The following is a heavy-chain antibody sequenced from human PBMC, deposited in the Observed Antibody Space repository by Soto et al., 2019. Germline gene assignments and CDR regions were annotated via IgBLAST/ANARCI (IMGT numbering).Heavy chain of an antibody. CDR2: FSPTSGAI. V-gene: IGHV3-21*01. D-gene: IGHD1-1*01. CDR3: ARGSAHIQVQTFDY. CDR1: GFTFSDYS. J-gene: IGHJ4*02. Sequence: EVHLVESGGGLVKSGGSLRVSCTASGFTFSDYSMHWVRQAPGKGLEWVSSFSPTSGAIYYADSVKGRFTISRDNAKNSLFLQMNSLRAEDTAVYSCARGSAHIQVQTFDYWGQGTLVTVSS.